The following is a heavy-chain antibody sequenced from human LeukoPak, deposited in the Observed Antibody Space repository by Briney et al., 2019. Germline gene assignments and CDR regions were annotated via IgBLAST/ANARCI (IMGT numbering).Heavy chain of an antibody. Sequence: GGSLRLSCAASGSTFSSYAMHWVRQAPGKGLEWVAVISYDGSNKYYADSVKGRFTISRDNSKNTLYLQMNSLRAEDTAVYYCARAADDDYGDYTPSAFDIWGQGTMVTVSS. CDR1: GSTFSSYA. D-gene: IGHD4-17*01. J-gene: IGHJ3*02. CDR3: ARAADDDYGDYTPSAFDI. CDR2: ISYDGSNK. V-gene: IGHV3-30-3*01.